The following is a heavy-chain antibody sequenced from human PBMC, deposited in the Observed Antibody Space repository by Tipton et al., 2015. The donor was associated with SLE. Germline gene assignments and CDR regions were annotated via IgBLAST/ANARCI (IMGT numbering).Heavy chain of an antibody. D-gene: IGHD3-3*01. Sequence: GSLRLSCAASGFTFDGYGMSWVRQAPGKGLEWVSGINWNGGSTGYADSVKGRFTISRDNAKNSLYLQMNSLRVEDTAVYYCARVGYDFPFDPWGQGTLVTVSS. CDR1: GFTFDGYG. V-gene: IGHV3-20*04. CDR2: INWNGGST. J-gene: IGHJ5*02. CDR3: ARVGYDFPFDP.